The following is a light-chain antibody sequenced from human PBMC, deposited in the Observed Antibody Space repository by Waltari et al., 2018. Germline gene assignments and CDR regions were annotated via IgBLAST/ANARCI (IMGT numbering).Light chain of an antibody. CDR2: GKN. J-gene: IGLJ1*01. CDR3: AAWDDSLSGNV. CDR1: SSNIGTNY. V-gene: IGLV1-47*01. Sequence: QSVLTQPPSASGTPGQRVTISCSGGSSNIGTNYVDWYQHLPGTAPKLLIFGKNQRPAGVPDRFSGSKAGTSASLAISGRGSEDEADYYCAAWDDSLSGNVFGTGTKVTAL.